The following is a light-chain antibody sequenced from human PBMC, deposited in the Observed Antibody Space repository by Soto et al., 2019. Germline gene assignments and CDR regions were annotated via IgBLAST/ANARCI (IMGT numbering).Light chain of an antibody. Sequence: DIPLTQSPSFLSASVRDRVTITCRASQGISSYLAWYQQKPGQAPKLLIYVASTLQSGVPSRFSGSGSGTEFTLTISSLQPEDFATYYCQQLNNYPFTFGPGTKVDIK. J-gene: IGKJ3*01. CDR2: VAS. V-gene: IGKV1-9*01. CDR3: QQLNNYPFT. CDR1: QGISSY.